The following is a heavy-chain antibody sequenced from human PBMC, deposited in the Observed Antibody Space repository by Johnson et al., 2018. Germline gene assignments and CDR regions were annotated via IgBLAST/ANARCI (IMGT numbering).Heavy chain of an antibody. CDR3: AKVQSTQELHHDAFDT. CDR1: GFTFSSYG. J-gene: IGHJ3*02. CDR2: LSYDGSNK. Sequence: QVQLVQSGGGVVQXGRSLRLSCAASGFTFSSYGMHWVRQAPGKGLEWVAVLSYDGSNKYYADSVQGRFTISRVNSKNTRYLKMNSLRAEDTAVYYGAKVQSTQELHHDAFDTWGQVTMVTVSS. D-gene: IGHD1-7*01. V-gene: IGHV3-30*18.